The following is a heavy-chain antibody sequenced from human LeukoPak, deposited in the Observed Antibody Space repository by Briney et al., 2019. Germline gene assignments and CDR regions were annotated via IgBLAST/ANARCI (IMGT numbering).Heavy chain of an antibody. D-gene: IGHD1-26*01. V-gene: IGHV4-59*08. J-gene: IGHJ4*02. CDR1: GSMYNYY. CDR3: ARHISSGGTYAHFDY. Sequence: SETLSLTCTVSGSMYNYYWSWTRQPPGKGLEWIGYIYYNGITNYNPSLKTRVTMSLDTSKNQVSLNLNSVTAADTAVYYCARHISSGGTYAHFDYWGQGTLVTVSS. CDR2: IYYNGIT.